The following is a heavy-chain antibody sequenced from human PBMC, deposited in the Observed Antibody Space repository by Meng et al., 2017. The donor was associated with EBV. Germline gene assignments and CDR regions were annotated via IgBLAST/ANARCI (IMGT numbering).Heavy chain of an antibody. J-gene: IGHJ4*02. Sequence: QEHLVQSGAVVNPPGSSVKVSGKISGRILRSFAISWVRQAPGQGLEWMGGIIPLFHTTNYAQKFQGRLHIIADESSATTYMELSSLRSEDTAIYYYASAEHYGDYVFEYWGQGTLVTVSS. CDR3: ASAEHYGDYVFEY. D-gene: IGHD4-17*01. CDR1: GRILRSFA. CDR2: IIPLFHTT. V-gene: IGHV1-69*01.